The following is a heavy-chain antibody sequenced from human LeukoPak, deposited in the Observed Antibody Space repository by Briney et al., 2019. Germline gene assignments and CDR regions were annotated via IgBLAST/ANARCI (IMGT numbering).Heavy chain of an antibody. J-gene: IGHJ6*02. CDR2: IIPIFGTA. CDR3: ARGGSGWYKGYYYYYGMDV. D-gene: IGHD6-19*01. V-gene: IGHV1-69*01. Sequence: ASVKVSCKASGGTFSSYAISWVRQAPGQGLEWMGGIIPIFGTANYAQKFQGRVTITADESTSTAYMELSSLRSEDTAVYYCARGGSGWYKGYYYYYGMDVWGQGTTVTVSS. CDR1: GGTFSSYA.